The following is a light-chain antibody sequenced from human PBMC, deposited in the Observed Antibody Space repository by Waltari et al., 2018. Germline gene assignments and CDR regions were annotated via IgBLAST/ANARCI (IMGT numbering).Light chain of an antibody. V-gene: IGKV1-39*01. J-gene: IGKJ1*01. CDR1: QTIATY. CDR2: GAF. Sequence: DIQMTQSPSSLSASVGDRVTITCRAGQTIATYLNWYQQKPGEAPKLLIFGAFNLESGVPSRFTGTGYGTEFTLIIRSLQPEDFATYVCQQGYNTPWTFGQGTRVEI. CDR3: QQGYNTPWT.